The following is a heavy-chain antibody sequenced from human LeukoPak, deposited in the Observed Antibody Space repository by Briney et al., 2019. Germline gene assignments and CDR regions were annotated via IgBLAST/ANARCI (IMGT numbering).Heavy chain of an antibody. CDR3: ARFTSSSSGAFDI. Sequence: GGSLRLSCAASGFTFSSYSMNWVRQAPGKGLEWVSSISSSSSYIYYADSVKGQFTISRDNAKNSLYLQMNSLRAEDTAVYYCARFTSSSSGAFDIWGQGTMVTVSS. J-gene: IGHJ3*02. V-gene: IGHV3-21*01. CDR2: ISSSSSYI. D-gene: IGHD6-6*01. CDR1: GFTFSSYS.